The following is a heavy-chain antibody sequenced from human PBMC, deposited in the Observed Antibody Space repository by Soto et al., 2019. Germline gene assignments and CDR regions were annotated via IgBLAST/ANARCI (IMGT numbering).Heavy chain of an antibody. V-gene: IGHV3-33*08. D-gene: IGHD2-15*01. CDR2: IWYDGSNK. J-gene: IGHJ6*04. Sequence: PGGSLRLSCTTSGFTFNTYGMHWVRQAPGKGLEWVAIIWYDGSNKYYADSVKGRFTISRDNPKNTLYLQMNSLRAEDTALYYCARADCTGAYCYSWPFNYGVDVWGKGTTVTVSS. CDR1: GFTFNTYG. CDR3: ARADCTGAYCYSWPFNYGVDV.